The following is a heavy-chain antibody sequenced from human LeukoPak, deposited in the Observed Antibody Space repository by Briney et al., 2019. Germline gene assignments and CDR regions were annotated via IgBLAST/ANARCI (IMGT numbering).Heavy chain of an antibody. CDR2: IRNKASGGTT. Sequence: PGGSLRLSCTASGFTFGDYSMTWFRQAPGKGLEWVSFIRNKASGGTTEHAASVRGRFTTSRDDSKSIAYLQMNSLKTEVTALYYCTRDRIMTDFWGQGTLVTVSS. D-gene: IGHD2-15*01. CDR3: TRDRIMTDF. J-gene: IGHJ4*02. CDR1: GFTFGDYS. V-gene: IGHV3-49*03.